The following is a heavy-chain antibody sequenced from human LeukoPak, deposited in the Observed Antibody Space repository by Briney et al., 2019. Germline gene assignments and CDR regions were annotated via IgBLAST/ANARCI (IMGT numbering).Heavy chain of an antibody. CDR3: ARGGYYDSSAYSLDY. Sequence: GGSLRLSCAASGFTFSSYAMHWVRQAPGKGLEWVALISYDGSNKYYADSVKGRFTFSRDNSKNTLYLQMNTLRAEDTAVYYCARGGYYDSSAYSLDYWGQGTLVTVSS. CDR1: GFTFSSYA. V-gene: IGHV3-30-3*01. D-gene: IGHD3-22*01. J-gene: IGHJ4*02. CDR2: ISYDGSNK.